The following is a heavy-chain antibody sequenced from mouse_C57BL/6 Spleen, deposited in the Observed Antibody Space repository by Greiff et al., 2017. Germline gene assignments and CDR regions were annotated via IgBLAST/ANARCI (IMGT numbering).Heavy chain of an antibody. CDR2: IYPGDGDT. Sequence: VQLQQSGPELVKPGASVKISCKASGYAFSSSWMNWVKQRPGKGLEWIGRIYPGDGDTNYNGKFKGKATLTADKSSSTAYMQLSSLTSEDSAVYFCARVGGNPYWFSYWGQGTTLTVSS. CDR1: GYAFSSSW. CDR3: ARVGGNPYWFSY. V-gene: IGHV1-82*01. D-gene: IGHD2-1*01. J-gene: IGHJ2*01.